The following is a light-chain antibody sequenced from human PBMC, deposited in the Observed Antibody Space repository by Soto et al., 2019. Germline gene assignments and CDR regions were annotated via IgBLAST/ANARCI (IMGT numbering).Light chain of an antibody. CDR3: QQSNSSYVT. CDR1: QSINKW. V-gene: IGKV1-5*01. J-gene: IGKJ5*01. CDR2: DAS. Sequence: DIQMTQSPSILSASVGDRVTITCRASQSINKWLAWYQQKPGKAPNLLISDASSLQSGVPSRFSGSGSGTEFTLTISSLQPEDFATYYCQQSNSSYVTFGQGTRLEIK.